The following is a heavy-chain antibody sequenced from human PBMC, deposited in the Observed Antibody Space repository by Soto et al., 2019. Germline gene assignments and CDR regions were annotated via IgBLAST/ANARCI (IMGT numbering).Heavy chain of an antibody. CDR2: ISGSGGTT. D-gene: IGHD3-22*01. CDR3: ARDPITRYYYDSSAAFDI. Sequence: GGSLRLSCAASGFTFSSYAMTWVRQAPGKGLEWVSIISGSGGTTYYADSVKGRFTISRDNAQKSLYLQMNSLRAEDTAVYYCARDPITRYYYDSSAAFDIWGQGTMVTVSS. J-gene: IGHJ3*02. V-gene: IGHV3-23*01. CDR1: GFTFSSYA.